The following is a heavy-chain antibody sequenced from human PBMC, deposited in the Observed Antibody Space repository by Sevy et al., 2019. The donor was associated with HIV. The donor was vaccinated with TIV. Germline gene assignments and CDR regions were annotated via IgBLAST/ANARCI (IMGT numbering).Heavy chain of an antibody. CDR2: ISGSGGST. Sequence: GGSLRLSCAASEFTFSSYAMSWVRQAPGKGLEWVSAISGSGGSTYYADSVKGRFTISRDNSKNTLYLQMNSLRAEDTAVYYCAKQSHCISTSCLDYDILNFDYWGQGTLVTVSS. D-gene: IGHD2-2*01. CDR1: EFTFSSYA. V-gene: IGHV3-23*01. CDR3: AKQSHCISTSCLDYDILNFDY. J-gene: IGHJ4*02.